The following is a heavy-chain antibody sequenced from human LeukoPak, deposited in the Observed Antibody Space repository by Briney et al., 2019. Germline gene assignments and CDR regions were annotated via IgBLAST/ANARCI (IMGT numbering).Heavy chain of an antibody. CDR2: ISAYNGNT. CDR1: GDTFTSYG. Sequence: ASVKVSCKASGDTFTSYGISWVRQAPGQGLEWMGWISAYNGNTNYAQKFQGRVTITADESTSTAYMELSSLRSEDTAVYYCARDDSSGWYAVFDYWGQGTLVTVSS. V-gene: IGHV1-18*01. J-gene: IGHJ4*02. D-gene: IGHD6-19*01. CDR3: ARDDSSGWYAVFDY.